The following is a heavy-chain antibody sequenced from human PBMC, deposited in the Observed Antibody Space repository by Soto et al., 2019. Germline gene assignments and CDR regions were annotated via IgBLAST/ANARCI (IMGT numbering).Heavy chain of an antibody. CDR3: ARVNGRLIEAEQ. CDR1: GGSISSGDYY. Sequence: SETLSLTCTVSGGSISSGDYYWSWIRQPPGKGLEWIGYIYYSGNTYDNPSLRSRLDISIDTSRNQFSLKLHSVTAADTAMYYCARVNGRLIEAEQWGQGTLVTVSS. J-gene: IGHJ1*01. CDR2: IYYSGNT. V-gene: IGHV4-30-4*01. D-gene: IGHD2-8*01.